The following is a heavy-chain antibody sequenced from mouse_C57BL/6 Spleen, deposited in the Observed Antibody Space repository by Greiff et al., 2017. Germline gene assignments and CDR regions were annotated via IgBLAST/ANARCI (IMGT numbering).Heavy chain of an antibody. J-gene: IGHJ4*01. Sequence: QVQLQQPGAELVKPGASVKLSCKASGYTFTSYWMHWVKQRPGQGLEWIGMIHPNSGSTNYNEKFKSKATLTVDKSSSSAYMQLSSLTSEDYAVYYCASAPDGSSYDYAMDYWGQGTSVTVSS. CDR2: IHPNSGST. V-gene: IGHV1-64*01. CDR3: ASAPDGSSYDYAMDY. D-gene: IGHD1-1*01. CDR1: GYTFTSYW.